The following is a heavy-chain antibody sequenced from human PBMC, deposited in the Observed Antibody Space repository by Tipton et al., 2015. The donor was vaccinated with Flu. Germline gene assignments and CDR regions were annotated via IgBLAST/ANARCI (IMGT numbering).Heavy chain of an antibody. Sequence: TLSLTCTVSGGSISSYYWSWIRQPAGKGLEWIGRIYTSGSTNYNPSLKSQVTMSVDTSKNQFSLKLSSVTAADTAVYYCARDSAYNWNEGGYFDYWGQGTLVTVSS. J-gene: IGHJ4*02. CDR2: IYTSGST. CDR1: GGSISSYY. CDR3: ARDSAYNWNEGGYFDY. D-gene: IGHD1-1*01. V-gene: IGHV4-4*07.